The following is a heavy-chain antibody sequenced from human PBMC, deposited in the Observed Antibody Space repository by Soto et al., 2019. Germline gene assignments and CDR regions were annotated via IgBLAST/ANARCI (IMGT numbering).Heavy chain of an antibody. CDR2: ISYDGSNK. J-gene: IGHJ4*02. CDR1: GFTFSSYA. V-gene: IGHV3-30*04. Sequence: GGSLRLSCAASGFTFSSYAMHWVRQAPGKGLEWVAVISYDGSNKYYADSVKGRFTISRDNSKNTLYLQMNSLRAEDTAVYYCARDGWSYWGQGTLVTVSS. CDR3: ARDGWSY. D-gene: IGHD3-10*01.